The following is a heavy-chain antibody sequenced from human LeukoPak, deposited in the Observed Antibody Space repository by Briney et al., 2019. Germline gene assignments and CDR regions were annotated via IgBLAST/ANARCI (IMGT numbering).Heavy chain of an antibody. D-gene: IGHD6-6*01. J-gene: IGHJ6*04. Sequence: GGSLRLSCAASGFTFSSYSMNWVRQAPGKGLEWVAFIRYDGSNKYYADSVKGRFTISRDNSKNTLYLQMNSLRAEDAAVYYCAKHVPVDVWGKGTTVTISS. CDR1: GFTFSSYS. CDR2: IRYDGSNK. V-gene: IGHV3-30*02. CDR3: AKHVPVDV.